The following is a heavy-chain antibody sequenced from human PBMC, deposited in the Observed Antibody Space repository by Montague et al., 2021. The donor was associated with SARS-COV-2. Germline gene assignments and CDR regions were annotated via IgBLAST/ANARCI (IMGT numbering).Heavy chain of an antibody. CDR1: GFTFSSYS. CDR2: ISSSTNII. V-gene: IGHV3-48*04. J-gene: IGHJ3*01. CDR3: AKDLVLRAARPDALDV. D-gene: IGHD6-6*01. Sequence: SLRLSCAASGFTFSSYSVNWVRQAPGKGLEWISYISSSTNIIYYADSVKGRFTISRDNARNSLYLEMNSLRVDDTAVYYCAKDLVLRAARPDALDVWGQRIVVTVSS.